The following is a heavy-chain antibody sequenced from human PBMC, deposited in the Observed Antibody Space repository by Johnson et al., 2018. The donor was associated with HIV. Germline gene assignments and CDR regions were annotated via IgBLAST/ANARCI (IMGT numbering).Heavy chain of an antibody. CDR2: ISGRGITI. CDR1: GFTFSDSY. Sequence: QVQLVESGGGLVKPGGSLRLSCAASGFTFSDSYMSWIRQAPGKGLEWVSYISGRGITIYSSDSVKGRFTISRDNAKNSLYLQMSSLRAEDTAVYYCAREGPYWAFDIWGQGTMVTVSS. CDR3: AREGPYWAFDI. J-gene: IGHJ3*02. V-gene: IGHV3-11*04. D-gene: IGHD2-15*01.